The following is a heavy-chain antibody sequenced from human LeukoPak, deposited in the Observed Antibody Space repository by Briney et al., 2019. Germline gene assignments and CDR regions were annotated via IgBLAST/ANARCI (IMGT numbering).Heavy chain of an antibody. Sequence: GESLKISCKGPGYSFTSYWIGWVRQMPGKGLEWMGIIYPGGSDTRYSPSFQGQVTISADKSISTAYLQWSSLKASDTAMYYCAKLYYGSGSLYYFDYWGQGTLVTVSS. D-gene: IGHD3-10*01. V-gene: IGHV5-51*01. CDR1: GYSFTSYW. CDR3: AKLYYGSGSLYYFDY. J-gene: IGHJ4*02. CDR2: IYPGGSDT.